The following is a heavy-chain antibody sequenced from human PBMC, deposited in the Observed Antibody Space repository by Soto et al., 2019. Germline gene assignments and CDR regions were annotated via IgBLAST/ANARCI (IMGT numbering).Heavy chain of an antibody. CDR3: ARAPDILAGYYPSGPYYYYMDV. V-gene: IGHV3-66*01. J-gene: IGHJ6*03. Sequence: PGGSLRLSCAASGFTVSSNYMSWVRQAPGKGLEWVSVIYSGGSTYYADSVKGRFTISRDNSKNTLYLQMNSLRAEDTAVYYCARAPDILAGYYPSGPYYYYMDVWGKGTTVTVSS. CDR1: GFTVSSNY. D-gene: IGHD3-9*01. CDR2: IYSGGST.